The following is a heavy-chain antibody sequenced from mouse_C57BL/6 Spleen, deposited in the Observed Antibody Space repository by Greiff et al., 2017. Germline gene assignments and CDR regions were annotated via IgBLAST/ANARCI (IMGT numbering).Heavy chain of an antibody. V-gene: IGHV10-1*01. Sequence: EVKLMESGGGLVQPKGSLKLSCAASGFSFNTYAMNWVRQAPGKGLEWVARIRSKSNNYATYYADSVKDRFTISRDDSESMLYLQMNNLKTEDTAMYYCVRPLLGRGAMDYWGQGTSVTVSS. D-gene: IGHD4-1*01. CDR3: VRPLLGRGAMDY. J-gene: IGHJ4*01. CDR2: IRSKSNNYAT. CDR1: GFSFNTYA.